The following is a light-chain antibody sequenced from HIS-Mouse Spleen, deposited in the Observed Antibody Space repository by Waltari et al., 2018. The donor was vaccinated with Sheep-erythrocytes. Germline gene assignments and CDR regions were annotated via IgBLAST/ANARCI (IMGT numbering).Light chain of an antibody. J-gene: IGLJ2*01. CDR3: QVWKV. Sequence: SYVLTQPPSVSVAPGKTARITCGGNNIGSKSGHWYQQKPGQAPVLVVYDASDRPSGIPERFSGSNSGNTATLTISRVEAGDEADYYCQVWKVFGGGTKLTVL. CDR1: NIGSKS. V-gene: IGLV3-21*03. CDR2: DAS.